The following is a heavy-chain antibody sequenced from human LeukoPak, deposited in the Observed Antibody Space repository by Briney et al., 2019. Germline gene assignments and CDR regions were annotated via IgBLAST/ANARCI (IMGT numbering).Heavy chain of an antibody. J-gene: IGHJ5*02. CDR1: GGSFSGYY. V-gene: IGHV4-34*01. CDR3: ARPKFPRGCWFDP. CDR2: INHSGST. Sequence: PSETLSLTCAVYGGSFSGYYWSWIRQPPGKGLEWIGEINHSGSTNYNPSLKSRVTISVDTSKNQFSLKLSSVTAADTAVYYCARPKFPRGCWFDPWGQGTLVTVSS. D-gene: IGHD2-21*01.